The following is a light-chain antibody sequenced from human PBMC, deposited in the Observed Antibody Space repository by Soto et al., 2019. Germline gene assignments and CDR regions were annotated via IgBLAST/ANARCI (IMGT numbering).Light chain of an antibody. J-gene: IGKJ1*01. CDR3: QQYHSYPWT. V-gene: IGKV1-5*03. Sequence: DIQMTQSPSTLSASVGDRVTVTCRASQSIDSWSAWYQQKPGKAPTLLIYKASSLESGVPSRFSGSGSGTEFTLTISSLQPDDFATYYCQQYHSYPWTFGQGTKVEIK. CDR2: KAS. CDR1: QSIDSW.